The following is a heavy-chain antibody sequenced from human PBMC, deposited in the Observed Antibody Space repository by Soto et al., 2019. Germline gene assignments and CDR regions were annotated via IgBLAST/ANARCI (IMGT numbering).Heavy chain of an antibody. CDR2: INPYNGNT. CDR1: GYRFTSYG. Sequence: ASVKVSCKASGYRFTSYGINWVRQAPGQGLEWMAWINPYNGNTNYAQKIQGRVTVTTDTSTSTAHMELRSLRSDDTAVYYCVRDPGIPAPASLGYKNGMDVWGQGTTVTVSS. V-gene: IGHV1-18*04. CDR3: VRDPGIPAPASLGYKNGMDV. J-gene: IGHJ6*02. D-gene: IGHD6-13*01.